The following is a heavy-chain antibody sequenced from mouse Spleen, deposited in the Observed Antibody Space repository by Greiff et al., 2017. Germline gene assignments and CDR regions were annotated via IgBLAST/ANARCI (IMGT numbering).Heavy chain of an antibody. CDR3: ARGYYGYYYAMDY. Sequence: VQVVESGAELVRPGTSVKVSCKASGYAFTNYLIEWVKQRPGQGLEWIGVINPGSGGTNYNEKFKGKATLTADKSSSTAYMQLSSLTSEDSAVYFCARGYYGYYYAMDYWGQGTSVTVSS. D-gene: IGHD1-2*01. CDR1: GYAFTNYL. J-gene: IGHJ4*01. V-gene: IGHV1-54*01. CDR2: INPGSGGT.